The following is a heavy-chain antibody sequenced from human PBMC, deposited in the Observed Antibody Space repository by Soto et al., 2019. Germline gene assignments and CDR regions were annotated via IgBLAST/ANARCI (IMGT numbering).Heavy chain of an antibody. CDR1: GGSISSGGYS. V-gene: IGHV4-30-2*01. Sequence: TSETLSLTCTVSGGSISSGGYSWSWIRQPPGKGLEWIGYIYHSGSTYYNPSLKSRVTISVDRSKNQFSLKLSSVTAADTAVYYCARVLPGELPAYWGQGTLVPVSS. CDR3: ARVLPGELPAY. D-gene: IGHD4-17*01. CDR2: IYHSGST. J-gene: IGHJ4*02.